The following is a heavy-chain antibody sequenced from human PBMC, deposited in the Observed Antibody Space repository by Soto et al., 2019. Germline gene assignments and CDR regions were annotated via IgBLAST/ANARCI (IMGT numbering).Heavy chain of an antibody. CDR1: GGSVSSND. CDR3: ARSYYDFWSGSYYYYLDV. CDR2: ISYSGNT. Sequence: SETLSLTCTVSGGSVSSNDWSWVRQPPGKGLEWIGYISYSGNTNYNSSLKSRVTISLDTSKNQFSLRLSSVSAADTAVYYCARSYYDFWSGSYYYYLDVWGKGTTVTVSS. V-gene: IGHV4-59*08. D-gene: IGHD3-3*01. J-gene: IGHJ6*03.